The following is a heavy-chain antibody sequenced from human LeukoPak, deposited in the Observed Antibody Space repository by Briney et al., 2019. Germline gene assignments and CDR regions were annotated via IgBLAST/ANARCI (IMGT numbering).Heavy chain of an antibody. CDR1: GFTVSSNY. CDR3: ARGSGWYAEYFQH. V-gene: IGHV3-53*01. D-gene: IGHD6-19*01. J-gene: IGHJ1*01. Sequence: GGSLRLSCAASGFTVSSNYMSWVRQAPGKGLEWVSVIYSGGSTYYADSVKGRFTISRDNSKNTLYLQMNSLRAEDTAVYYCARGSGWYAEYFQHWGQGTLVTVPS. CDR2: IYSGGST.